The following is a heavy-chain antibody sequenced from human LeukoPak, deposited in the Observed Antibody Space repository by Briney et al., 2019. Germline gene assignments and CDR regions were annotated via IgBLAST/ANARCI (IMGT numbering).Heavy chain of an antibody. CDR1: GYAINIDYS. CDR2: ISPRGVT. Sequence: PSETLSLTCFVSGYAINIDYSWGWIRQSPVKGLEWIGVISPRGVTYYNPSLRGRVTMSEDTSKNQFSLKLRSMTATDTAMYYCARGGPDGRYAFDIWGQGTLVTVSS. D-gene: IGHD2-8*01. J-gene: IGHJ4*02. V-gene: IGHV4-38-2*02. CDR3: ARGGPDGRYAFDI.